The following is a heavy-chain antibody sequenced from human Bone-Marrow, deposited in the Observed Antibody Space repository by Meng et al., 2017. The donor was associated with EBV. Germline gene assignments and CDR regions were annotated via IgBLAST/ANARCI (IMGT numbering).Heavy chain of an antibody. CDR1: GGTISSDA. CDR3: ASKSGRGYTPDY. J-gene: IGHJ4*02. Sequence: QVYLLQSGAGVMKPRSLRKGSCKTSGGTISSDAISWVRQAPRQGLEWMGGLIPMLGAPNYAQKFQDRVTIIADKSTSIHYMELSSLRSDDTAVYYCASKSGRGYTPDYWGQGTLVTVSS. CDR2: LIPMLGAP. D-gene: IGHD3-10*01. V-gene: IGHV1-69*06.